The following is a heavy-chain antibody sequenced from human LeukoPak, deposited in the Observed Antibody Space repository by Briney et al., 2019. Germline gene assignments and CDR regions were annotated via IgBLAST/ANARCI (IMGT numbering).Heavy chain of an antibody. CDR1: GGSISSYY. Sequence: SETLSLTCTVSGGSISSYYWSWIRQPPGKGLEWIGYIYYSGSTNYNPSLKSRVTISVDTSKNQFSLKLSSVTAADTAVYYCARAPPGTAMSYRYFDLWGRGTLVTVSS. CDR3: ARAPPGTAMSYRYFDL. J-gene: IGHJ2*01. CDR2: IYYSGST. V-gene: IGHV4-59*01. D-gene: IGHD5-18*01.